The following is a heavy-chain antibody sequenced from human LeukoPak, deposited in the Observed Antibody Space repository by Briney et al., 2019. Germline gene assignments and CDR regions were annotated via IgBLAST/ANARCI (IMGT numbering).Heavy chain of an antibody. CDR1: GFTFSSYA. CDR3: AKARLRYFDWLCFDY. D-gene: IGHD3-9*01. V-gene: IGHV3-9*01. Sequence: PGGSLRLSCAASGFTFSSYAMHWVRQAPGKGLEWVSGISWNSGSIGYADSVKGRFTISRDNAKNSLYLQMNSLRAEDTALYYCAKARLRYFDWLCFDYWGQGTLVTVSS. J-gene: IGHJ4*02. CDR2: ISWNSGSI.